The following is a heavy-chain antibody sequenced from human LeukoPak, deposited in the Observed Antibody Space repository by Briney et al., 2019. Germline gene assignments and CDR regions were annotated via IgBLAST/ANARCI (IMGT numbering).Heavy chain of an antibody. CDR2: IKQDGSEK. J-gene: IGHJ6*03. V-gene: IGHV3-7*01. Sequence: GGSLRLSCAASGFTFSSYWMSWVRQAPGKGLEWVANIKQDGSEKYYVDSVKGRFTISRDNAKSSLYLQMNSLRAEDTAVYYCAREGSWYYYYYMDVWGKGTTVTVSS. CDR1: GFTFSSYW. CDR3: AREGSWYYYYYMDV. D-gene: IGHD6-13*01.